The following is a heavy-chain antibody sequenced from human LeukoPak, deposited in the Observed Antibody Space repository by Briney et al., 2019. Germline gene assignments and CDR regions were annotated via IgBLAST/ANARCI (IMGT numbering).Heavy chain of an antibody. V-gene: IGHV3-11*01. CDR3: ARTAAAADYYYGMDV. J-gene: IGHJ6*02. D-gene: IGHD6-13*01. CDR1: GFTFSDYY. CDR2: ISSSGSTI. Sequence: PGGSLRLSCAASGFTFSDYYMSWIRQAPGKGLEWVSYISSSGSTIYYADSVKGRLTISRDNAKNSLYLQMNSLRAEDTAVYYCARTAAAADYYYGMDVWGQGTTVTVSS.